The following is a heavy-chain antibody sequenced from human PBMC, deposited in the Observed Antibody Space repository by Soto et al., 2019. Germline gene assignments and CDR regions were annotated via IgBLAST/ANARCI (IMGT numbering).Heavy chain of an antibody. V-gene: IGHV4-30-4*01. CDR2: IYYSGGT. D-gene: IGHD3-10*02. Sequence: QVQLQESGPGLVKPSQTLSLTCTVSGGSINSGDYYWSWFRQPPGKGLEWIGFIYYSGGTYYNPSLESRLAMSIDTSKNQFSLKLNSVTAADTAVYYCARLDYDLRWFDPWGQGTQVTVSS. J-gene: IGHJ5*02. CDR1: GGSINSGDYY. CDR3: ARLDYDLRWFDP.